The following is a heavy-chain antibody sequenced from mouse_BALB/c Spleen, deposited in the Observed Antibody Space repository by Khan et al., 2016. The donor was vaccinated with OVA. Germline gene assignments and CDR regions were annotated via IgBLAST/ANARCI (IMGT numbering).Heavy chain of an antibody. J-gene: IGHJ4*01. Sequence: DLVKPGASVKLSCKASGYTFTSYWINWIKQRPGQGLEWIGRIAPGSGSTSYSEMFKDKSTLTVDTSSTPAYIQLASLSSEDSAVFFDATSNYYGSGLYAMDYWGQGTSVTVSS. V-gene: IGHV1S41*01. CDR1: GYTFTSYW. D-gene: IGHD1-1*01. CDR2: IAPGSGST. CDR3: ATSNYYGSGLYAMDY.